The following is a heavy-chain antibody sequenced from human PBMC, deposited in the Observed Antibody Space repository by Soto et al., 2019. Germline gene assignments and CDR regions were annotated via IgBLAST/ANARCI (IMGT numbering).Heavy chain of an antibody. Sequence: PXETLSLPSTVSCGSISSSYWSWIRQPPGKGLDWIGYIYYSGSTNYNPSLKSRVTISVDTSKNQFSLKLSSVTAADTAVYYCARGTVIVATMSRFGTVKWFDSWGQGTLVTVSS. D-gene: IGHD5-12*01. CDR1: CGSISSSY. CDR3: ARGTVIVATMSRFGTVKWFDS. CDR2: IYYSGST. V-gene: IGHV4-59*01. J-gene: IGHJ5*01.